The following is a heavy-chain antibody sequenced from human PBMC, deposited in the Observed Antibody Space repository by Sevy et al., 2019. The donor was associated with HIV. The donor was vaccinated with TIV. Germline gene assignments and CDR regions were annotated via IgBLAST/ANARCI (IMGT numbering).Heavy chain of an antibody. J-gene: IGHJ6*02. Sequence: ASVKVSCKASGGTFSSYAISWVRQAPGQGLEWMGGIIPIFGTANYAQKFQGRVTITADESTSTAYMELSSLRSEGTAVYYCASAFSGWYLGMDVWGQGTTVTVSS. D-gene: IGHD6-19*01. CDR1: GGTFSSYA. V-gene: IGHV1-69*13. CDR3: ASAFSGWYLGMDV. CDR2: IIPIFGTA.